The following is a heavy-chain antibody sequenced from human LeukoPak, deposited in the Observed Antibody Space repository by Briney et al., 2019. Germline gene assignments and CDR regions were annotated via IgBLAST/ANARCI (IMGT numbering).Heavy chain of an antibody. Sequence: ALVKVSCKASGYTFTSYDINWVRRATGQGLEWMGWMNPNSGNTGYAQKFQGRVTITRNTSISTAYMELRSLRSEDTAVYYCARAVTYYDFWSGYYTNYYYYYYMDVWGKGTTVTVSS. CDR1: GYTFTSYD. CDR2: MNPNSGNT. V-gene: IGHV1-8*03. CDR3: ARAVTYYDFWSGYYTNYYYYYYMDV. J-gene: IGHJ6*03. D-gene: IGHD3-3*01.